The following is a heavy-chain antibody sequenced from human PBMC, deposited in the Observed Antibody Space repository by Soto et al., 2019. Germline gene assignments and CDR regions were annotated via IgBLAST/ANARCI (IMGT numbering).Heavy chain of an antibody. D-gene: IGHD3-16*02. CDR1: GFTFSSYS. CDR2: ISSSSSYI. V-gene: IGHV3-21*04. J-gene: IGHJ4*02. CDR3: ARGPYDYVWGSDPPHFDY. Sequence: PGGSLRLSCAASGFTFSSYSMNWVRQAPGKGLEWVSSISSSSSYIYYADSVKGRFTISRDNAKNSLYLQMNSLRAEDTAVYYCARGPYDYVWGSDPPHFDYWGQRTLVTVSS.